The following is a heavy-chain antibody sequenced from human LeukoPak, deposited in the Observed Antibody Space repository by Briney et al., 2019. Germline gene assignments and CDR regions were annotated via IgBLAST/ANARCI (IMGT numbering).Heavy chain of an antibody. CDR1: GFTFSSYE. Sequence: PGGSLRLSCAASGFTFSSYEMNWVRQAPGKGLEWVSYINSRGGTIHYADSVKGRFTISRDNAKNSVYLQMNSLRDEDTAVYYCAKGYYYYGMDVGGQGTTVTVSS. CDR3: AKGYYYYGMDV. J-gene: IGHJ6*02. CDR2: INSRGGTI. V-gene: IGHV3-48*03.